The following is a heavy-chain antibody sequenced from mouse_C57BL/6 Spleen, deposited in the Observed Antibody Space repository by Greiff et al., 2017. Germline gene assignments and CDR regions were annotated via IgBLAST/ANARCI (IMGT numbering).Heavy chain of an antibody. CDR2: IHPNSGST. Sequence: QVQLQQPGAELVKPGASVKLSCKASGYTFTSYWMHWVKQRPGQGLEWIGMIHPNSGSTNYNEKFKSKATLTVDKSSRTAYMQLSSLTSEDTAVYYCARAGTYFDVWGTGTTVTAAS. CDR1: GYTFTSYW. D-gene: IGHD3-3*01. CDR3: ARAGTYFDV. V-gene: IGHV1-64*01. J-gene: IGHJ1*03.